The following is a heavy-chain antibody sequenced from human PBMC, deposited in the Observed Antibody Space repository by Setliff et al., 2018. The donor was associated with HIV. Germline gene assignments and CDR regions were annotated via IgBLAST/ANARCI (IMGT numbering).Heavy chain of an antibody. CDR2: IYYTGST. Sequence: SETLSLTCTVSGGSISSSSYYWGWIRQPPGKGLEWIGNIYYTGSTNYNPSLKSRVTISLDTSKNQFSLRLSSVTAADTAVYYCAREMATRFDAFDIWGQGTMVTVSS. J-gene: IGHJ3*02. CDR3: AREMATRFDAFDI. V-gene: IGHV4-39*07. CDR1: GGSISSSSYY. D-gene: IGHD5-12*01.